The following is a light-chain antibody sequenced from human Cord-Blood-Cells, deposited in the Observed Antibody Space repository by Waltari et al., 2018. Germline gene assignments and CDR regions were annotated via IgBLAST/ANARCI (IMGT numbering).Light chain of an antibody. CDR2: DVS. CDR3: CSYAGSYTWV. Sequence: QSALTQPRSVSVSPGQSVTISCTGTSSDVGGYNYVSWYQQHPGKATKLMIYDVSKRPSGVPDRFSGSKSGNTASLTISGLQAEDEADYYCCSYAGSYTWVFGGGTKLTVL. V-gene: IGLV2-11*01. CDR1: SSDVGGYNY. J-gene: IGLJ3*02.